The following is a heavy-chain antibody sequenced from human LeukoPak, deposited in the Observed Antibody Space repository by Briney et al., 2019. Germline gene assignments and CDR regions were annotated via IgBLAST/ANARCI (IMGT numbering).Heavy chain of an antibody. V-gene: IGHV3-23*01. Sequence: AGSLRLSSAASGFTFSSNAMGCDRQAPGKVREWVSAISGSGGNTYYADYVKGRFTISRDNSKNTLYLQMNSLRAEDTGVFYWAREFITRPHFNWVLRVDYWGQGTLVTVSS. D-gene: IGHD3-9*01. CDR3: AREFITRPHFNWVLRVDY. CDR2: ISGSGGNT. J-gene: IGHJ4*02. CDR1: GFTFSSNA.